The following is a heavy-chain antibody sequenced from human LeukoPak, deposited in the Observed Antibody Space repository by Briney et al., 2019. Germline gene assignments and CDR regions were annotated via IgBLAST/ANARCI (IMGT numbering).Heavy chain of an antibody. CDR1: GYSFTSYW. CDR3: ARQSRHSTDYYGSGLGGY. Sequence: GESLRISCKGSGYSFTSYWISWVRQMPGKGLEWMGRIDPSDSYTNYSPSFQGHVTISADKSISTAYLQWSSLKASDTAMYYCARQSRHSTDYYGSGLGGYWGQGTLVTVSS. V-gene: IGHV5-10-1*01. J-gene: IGHJ4*02. CDR2: IDPSDSYT. D-gene: IGHD3-10*01.